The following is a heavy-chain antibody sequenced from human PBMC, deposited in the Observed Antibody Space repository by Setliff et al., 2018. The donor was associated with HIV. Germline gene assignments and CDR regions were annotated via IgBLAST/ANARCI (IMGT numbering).Heavy chain of an antibody. D-gene: IGHD3-3*01. CDR3: ARDRNDLWSGTLSGLHAVDI. Sequence: RASVKVSCKASGATFSSYAISWVRQAPGQGLEWMGRIIPMFGTAIYAQKFQGRVTITADKSTSTAYMELSSLRSDDTAVYFCARDRNDLWSGTLSGLHAVDIWGQGTMVTVSS. CDR2: IIPMFGTA. J-gene: IGHJ3*02. CDR1: GATFSSYA. V-gene: IGHV1-69*06.